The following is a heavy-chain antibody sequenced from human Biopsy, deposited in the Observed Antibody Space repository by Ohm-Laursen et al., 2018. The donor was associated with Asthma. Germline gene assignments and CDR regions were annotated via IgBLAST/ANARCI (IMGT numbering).Heavy chain of an antibody. Sequence: SLRLSCTASGFTFSSYGMHWVRQAPGKGLVWVAVGGSYYDGGLKYYADSVNGRFTVSRDDSKNTLYLQMNSLRPDDTAVYYCARDVMEWYLPAFDFWGQGTLVTVSS. J-gene: IGHJ4*02. CDR2: GGSYYDGGLK. CDR1: GFTFSSYG. CDR3: ARDVMEWYLPAFDF. D-gene: IGHD3-3*01. V-gene: IGHV3-30*19.